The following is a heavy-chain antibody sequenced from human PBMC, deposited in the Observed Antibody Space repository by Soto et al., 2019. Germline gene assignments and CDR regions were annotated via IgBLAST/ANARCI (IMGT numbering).Heavy chain of an antibody. V-gene: IGHV3-7*03. J-gene: IGHJ3*02. Sequence: GGSLRLSCAASGFTFSSYWMSWVRQAPGKGLEWVANIKQDGSEKYYVDSVKGRFTISRDNAKNPLYLQMNSLRAEDTAVYYCARALDSLRPPRGLPDAFDIWGQGTMVTVSS. CDR1: GFTFSSYW. CDR2: IKQDGSEK. D-gene: IGHD3-10*01. CDR3: ARALDSLRPPRGLPDAFDI.